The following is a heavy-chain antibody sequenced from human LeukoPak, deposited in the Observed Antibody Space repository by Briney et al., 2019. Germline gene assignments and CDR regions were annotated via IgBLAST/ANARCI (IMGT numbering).Heavy chain of an antibody. CDR3: ARLGKGLDGGVQNAFDI. CDR2: ISSSSSYI. Sequence: GGPPRLSCAASGFTFSSYSMNWVRQAPGKGLEWVSSISSSSSYIYYADSVKGRFTISRDNSKNTLYLQMNSLRGEDTAVYYCARLGKGLDGGVQNAFDIWGQGTMVIVSS. J-gene: IGHJ3*02. CDR1: GFTFSSYS. D-gene: IGHD3-16*01. V-gene: IGHV3-21*04.